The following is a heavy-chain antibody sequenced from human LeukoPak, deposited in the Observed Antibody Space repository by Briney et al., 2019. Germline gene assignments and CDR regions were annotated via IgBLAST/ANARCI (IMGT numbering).Heavy chain of an antibody. V-gene: IGHV4-34*01. Sequence: SETLSLTCAVYGGSFSGYYWSWIRQPPGKGLEWIGEINHSGSTNYNPSLKSRVTISLDTSKNQFSLKLSSVPAADPPVYSCARRGFLVANWFDPWGQGTLVIVSS. CDR1: GGSFSGYY. CDR3: ARRGFLVANWFDP. J-gene: IGHJ5*02. D-gene: IGHD3-10*01. CDR2: INHSGST.